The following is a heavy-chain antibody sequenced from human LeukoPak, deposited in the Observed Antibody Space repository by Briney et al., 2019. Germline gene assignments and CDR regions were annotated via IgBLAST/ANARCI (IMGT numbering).Heavy chain of an antibody. D-gene: IGHD6-6*01. V-gene: IGHV3-20*04. J-gene: IGHJ5*02. Sequence: GGSLRLSCVASGFTFSSYGMSWVRQAPGKGLEWVSGINWNGGSTGYADSVKGRFTISRDNAKNSLYLQMNSLRAEDTALYYCARTKGYSSSNWFDPWGQGTLVTVSS. CDR1: GFTFSSYG. CDR2: INWNGGST. CDR3: ARTKGYSSSNWFDP.